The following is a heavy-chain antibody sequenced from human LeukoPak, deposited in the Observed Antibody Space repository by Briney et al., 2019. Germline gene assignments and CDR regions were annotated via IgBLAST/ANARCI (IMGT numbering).Heavy chain of an antibody. V-gene: IGHV1-18*04. D-gene: IGHD1-26*01. CDR3: ARASRVGATMRDLDY. Sequence: ASVKVSCKASGYIFTSYFMHWVRQAPGKGLEWMGGFDPEDGETIYAQKLQGRVTMTTDTSTSTAYMELRSLRSDDTAVYYCARASRVGATMRDLDYWGQGTLVTVSS. CDR2: FDPEDGET. CDR1: GYIFTSYF. J-gene: IGHJ4*02.